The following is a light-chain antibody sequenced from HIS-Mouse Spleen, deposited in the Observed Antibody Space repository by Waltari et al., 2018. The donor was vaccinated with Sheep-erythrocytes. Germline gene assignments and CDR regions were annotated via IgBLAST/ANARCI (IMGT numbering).Light chain of an antibody. V-gene: IGLV2-11*01. CDR1: SSDVGGYNY. Sequence: QSALTQPRSVSGSPGQSVTISCTGTSSDVGGYNYVSWYQQHPGKAPKLMIYDVSKRTSGCPDRFSGAKSGNTAALTISGLQAEDEADYYCCSYAGSYNHVFATGTKVTVL. CDR3: CSYAGSYNHV. CDR2: DVS. J-gene: IGLJ1*01.